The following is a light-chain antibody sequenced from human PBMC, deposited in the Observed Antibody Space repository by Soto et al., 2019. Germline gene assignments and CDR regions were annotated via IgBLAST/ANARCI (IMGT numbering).Light chain of an antibody. J-gene: IGKJ4*01. CDR2: GTS. CDR3: QQWGNSPRVS. Sequence: IVLTQSPGTLSLSPGERATLSCRASDSVSISYLAWYQQRSGQPPRLLIYGTSTRATGIPGRFSGSGSGTDFTLTISRLEPEDSAVYFCQQWGNSPRVSFGGGTKGEI. CDR1: DSVSISY. V-gene: IGKV3-20*01.